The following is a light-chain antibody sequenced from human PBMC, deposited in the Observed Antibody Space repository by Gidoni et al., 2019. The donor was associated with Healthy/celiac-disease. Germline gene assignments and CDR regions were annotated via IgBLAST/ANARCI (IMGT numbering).Light chain of an antibody. J-gene: IGKJ5*01. CDR2: DAS. CDR1: QSVSSY. V-gene: IGKV3-11*01. Sequence: EIVLTQSPATLSLSPGERATLSCRASQSVSSYLAWYQQNPGQAPRLLIYDASNRATGIAARFSGSGSGTDFTLTISSIEPEDFAVYYCQQRGNWPPSITFGQGTRLEIK. CDR3: QQRGNWPPSIT.